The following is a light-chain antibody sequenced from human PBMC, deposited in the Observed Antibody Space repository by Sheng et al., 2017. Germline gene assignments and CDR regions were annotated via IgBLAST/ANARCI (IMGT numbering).Light chain of an antibody. CDR3: AAWDDSLSGPVV. Sequence: LTQPPSASGTPGQRVTISCSGSSSNIGSNYVYWYQQLPGTAPKLLIYSNNQRPSGVPDRFSGSKSGTSASLAISGLRSEDEADYYCAAWDDSLSGPVVFGGGTKLTVL. CDR1: SSNIGSNY. CDR2: SNN. V-gene: IGLV1-47*02. J-gene: IGLJ2*01.